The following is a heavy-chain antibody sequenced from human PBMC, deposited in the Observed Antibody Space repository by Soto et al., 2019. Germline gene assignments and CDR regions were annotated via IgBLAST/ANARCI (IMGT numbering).Heavy chain of an antibody. V-gene: IGHV3-30*18. D-gene: IGHD2-15*01. CDR2: ISYDGSNK. CDR1: GFTFSSYG. J-gene: IGHJ4*02. CDR3: AKGYCSGGSCYIPY. Sequence: PGGSLRLSCAASGFTFSSYGMHWVRQAPGKGLEWVAVISYDGSNKYYADSVKGRFTISRDNSKNTLYLQMNSLRAEDTAVYYCAKGYCSGGSCYIPYWGQGTLVTVYS.